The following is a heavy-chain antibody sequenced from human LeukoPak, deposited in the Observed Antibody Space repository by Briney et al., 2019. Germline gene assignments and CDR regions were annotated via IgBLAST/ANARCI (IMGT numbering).Heavy chain of an antibody. CDR3: ARDRSSNDY. Sequence: GASVKVSCKGSGYTFTSYGISWVRQAPGQGLEWMGWISAYNGNTNYAQKLQDRVTMTTDTSTSTAYMELKSLRSDDTAVYYCARDRSSNDYWGQGTLVAVSS. V-gene: IGHV1-18*01. CDR1: GYTFTSYG. CDR2: ISAYNGNT. J-gene: IGHJ4*02.